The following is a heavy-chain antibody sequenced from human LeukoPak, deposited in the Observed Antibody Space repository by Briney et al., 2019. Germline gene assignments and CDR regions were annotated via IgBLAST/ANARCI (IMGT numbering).Heavy chain of an antibody. CDR1: GFTFSNYW. Sequence: PGGSLRLSCAASGFTFSNYWMSWVRQAPGKGLEWVANIKQDGSETYYVDSVKGRFIISRDNAKNSLYLQMNSLRAEDTAVYYCARGTMFPYYFDYWGQGTLVTVSS. CDR2: IKQDGSET. D-gene: IGHD3-10*02. J-gene: IGHJ4*02. CDR3: ARGTMFPYYFDY. V-gene: IGHV3-7*01.